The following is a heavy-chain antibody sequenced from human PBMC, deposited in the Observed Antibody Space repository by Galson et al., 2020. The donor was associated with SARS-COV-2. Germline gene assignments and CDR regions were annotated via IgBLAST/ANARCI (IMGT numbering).Heavy chain of an antibody. CDR2: ISYDGNSK. CDR3: VRDDIHLWSFDY. D-gene: IGHD5-18*01. CDR1: GFTFSRNA. J-gene: IGHJ4*02. Sequence: TGGSLRLSCEASGFTFSRNAMHWVRQAPGKGLEWVAVISYDGNSKYYAESVKGRFTISRDNSKSTLYLQMDRLRVDDMALYYCVRDDIHLWSFDYLGQGTLVTVSS. V-gene: IGHV3-30-3*01.